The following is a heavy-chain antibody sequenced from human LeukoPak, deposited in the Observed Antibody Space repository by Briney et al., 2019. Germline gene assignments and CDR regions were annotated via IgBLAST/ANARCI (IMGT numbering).Heavy chain of an antibody. CDR2: IYTSGST. CDR3: ASSKYDDWYFDL. Sequence: SETLSLTCTASGGSISSYYWSWIRQPPGKGLEWIGYIYTSGSTNYNPSLKSRVTISVDTSKNQFSLKLSSVTAADTAVYYCASSKYDDWYFDLWGRGTLVTVSS. V-gene: IGHV4-4*09. J-gene: IGHJ2*01. CDR1: GGSISSYY. D-gene: IGHD3-3*01.